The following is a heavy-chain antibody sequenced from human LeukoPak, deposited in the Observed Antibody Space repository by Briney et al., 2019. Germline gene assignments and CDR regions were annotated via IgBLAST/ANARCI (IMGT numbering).Heavy chain of an antibody. CDR1: GFTFSDYY. D-gene: IGHD1-26*01. J-gene: IGHJ4*02. V-gene: IGHV3-11*04. CDR3: ARRLWRGADLDY. Sequence: KPGGSLRLSCAASGFTFSDYYMSWIRQAPGKGLKWVSYISSSGSTIYYADSVKGRFTISRDNAKNSLYLQMNSLRAEDTAVYYCARRLWRGADLDYWGQGTLVTVSS. CDR2: ISSSGSTI.